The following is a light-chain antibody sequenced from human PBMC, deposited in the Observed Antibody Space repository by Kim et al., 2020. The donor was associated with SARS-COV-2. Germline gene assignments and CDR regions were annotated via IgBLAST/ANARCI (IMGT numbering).Light chain of an antibody. CDR1: QSVSSY. CDR3: QQRSNWVT. CDR2: AVS. Sequence: SLSPGEKATLCCRASQSVSSYLAWYQQKPGQAPRLLIYAVSNRATGIPARFSASGSGTDFTLTTSSLEPEDFAVYYCQQRSNWVTFGGGTKVDIK. V-gene: IGKV3-11*01. J-gene: IGKJ4*01.